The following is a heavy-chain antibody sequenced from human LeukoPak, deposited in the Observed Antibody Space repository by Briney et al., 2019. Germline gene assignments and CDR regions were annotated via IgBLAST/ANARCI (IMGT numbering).Heavy chain of an antibody. CDR3: AIAVAGPRRHFDP. CDR2: IYYSGST. D-gene: IGHD6-19*01. Sequence: SETLSLTCSVSGASISSTSYYWGWIRQPPGKGLEWIGSIYYSGSTYYNPSLKSRVTISVDTSKNQFSLKLSSVTAADTAVYYCAIAVAGPRRHFDPWGQGTLVTVSS. J-gene: IGHJ5*02. CDR1: GASISSTSYY. V-gene: IGHV4-39*07.